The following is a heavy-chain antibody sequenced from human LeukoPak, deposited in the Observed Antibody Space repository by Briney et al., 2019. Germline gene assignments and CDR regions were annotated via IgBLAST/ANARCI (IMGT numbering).Heavy chain of an antibody. CDR3: ARGQSDCSGGSCSYYSDY. CDR1: GGSFSGYY. D-gene: IGHD2-15*01. V-gene: IGHV4-34*01. CDR2: INHSGST. J-gene: IGHJ4*02. Sequence: SETLSLTCAVYGGSFSGYYWSWIRQPPGKGLEWIGEINHSGSTNYNPSLKSRVTISVDTSKNQFYLKLSSVTAADTAVYYCARGQSDCSGGSCSYYSDYWGQGTLVTVPS.